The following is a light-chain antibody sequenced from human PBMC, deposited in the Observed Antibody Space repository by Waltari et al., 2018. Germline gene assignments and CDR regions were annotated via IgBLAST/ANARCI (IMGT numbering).Light chain of an antibody. J-gene: IGLJ3*02. Sequence: QTVVTQEPSLTVSPGGTVTLTCASSTGEVNSDPFPNWIPQNPGPAPRALISSSTNKPSWTPARFSGSLVAGKAALTLSGVQPEDEADYYCLLYYGATWEFGGGTKLTVL. CDR2: SST. CDR3: LLYYGATWE. V-gene: IGLV7-43*01. CDR1: TGEVNSDPF.